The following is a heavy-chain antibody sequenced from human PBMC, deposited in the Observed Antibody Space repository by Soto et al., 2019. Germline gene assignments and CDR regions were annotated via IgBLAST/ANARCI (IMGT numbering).Heavy chain of an antibody. CDR2: ISGNGGT. D-gene: IGHD3-22*01. CDR3: AKDAPGSGWLSDY. V-gene: IGHV3-23*01. Sequence: GGSLRLSCAASGFTFRIYAMSWVRQAPGKGLEWVSTISGNGGTSYADFVRGRFTISRDNSKNTLYLQMNSLRAEDTAVYYCAKDAPGSGWLSDYWGQGTRVTVSS. J-gene: IGHJ4*02. CDR1: GFTFRIYA.